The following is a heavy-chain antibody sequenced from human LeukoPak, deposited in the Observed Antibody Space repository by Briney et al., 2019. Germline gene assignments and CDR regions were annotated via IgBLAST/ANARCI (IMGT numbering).Heavy chain of an antibody. CDR3: ARGGGRFYDILTGYYTPYFDY. Sequence: GASVKVSCKASGGTFSSYAISWVRQAPGQGLEWMGGIIPIFGTANYAQKFQGRVTITADEYTSTAYMELSSLISEDTAVYYCARGGGRFYDILTGYYTPYFDYWGQGTLVTVSS. CDR2: IIPIFGTA. J-gene: IGHJ4*02. V-gene: IGHV1-69*13. D-gene: IGHD3-9*01. CDR1: GGTFSSYA.